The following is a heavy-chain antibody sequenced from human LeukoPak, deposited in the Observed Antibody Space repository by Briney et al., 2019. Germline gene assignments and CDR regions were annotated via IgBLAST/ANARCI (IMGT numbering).Heavy chain of an antibody. CDR3: ARGPSITIFGVVPLFDY. D-gene: IGHD3-3*01. Sequence: GGSLRLSCAASGFTFSSYGMTWVRQAPGKGLEWVSYISSSSSTIYYADSVKGRFTISRDNAKNSLYLQMNSLRAEDTAVYYCARGPSITIFGVVPLFDYWGQGTLVTVSS. V-gene: IGHV3-48*04. J-gene: IGHJ4*02. CDR1: GFTFSSYG. CDR2: ISSSSSTI.